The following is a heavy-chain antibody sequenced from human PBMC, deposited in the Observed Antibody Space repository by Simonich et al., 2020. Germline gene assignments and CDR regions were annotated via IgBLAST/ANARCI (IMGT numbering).Heavy chain of an antibody. D-gene: IGHD2-2*01. J-gene: IGHJ3*02. V-gene: IGHV1-2*02. CDR3: ARDPVVPAAIRNAFDI. Sequence: QVQLVQSGAEVKKPGASVKVSCKASGYTFTGYYMHWVRQAPGQGLGWMGWINPNRGGTNYAQKFQGRVTMTRDTSISTAYMELSRLRSDDTAVYYCARDPVVPAAIRNAFDIWGQGTMVTVSS. CDR2: INPNRGGT. CDR1: GYTFTGYY.